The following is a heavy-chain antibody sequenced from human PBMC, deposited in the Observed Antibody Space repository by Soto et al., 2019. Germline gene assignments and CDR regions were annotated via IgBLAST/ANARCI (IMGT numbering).Heavy chain of an antibody. V-gene: IGHV3-23*01. CDR3: AKDRGYSFRFYWFDP. D-gene: IGHD6-13*01. CDR1: GFTFSSYA. J-gene: IGHJ5*02. Sequence: PGGSLRLSCAASGFTFSSYAMSWVRQAPGKGLEWVSAISGSGGSTYYAASVKGRFTISRDNSKNTLYLQMNSLRAEDTAVYYCAKDRGYSFRFYWFDPWGQGTLVTVSS. CDR2: ISGSGGST.